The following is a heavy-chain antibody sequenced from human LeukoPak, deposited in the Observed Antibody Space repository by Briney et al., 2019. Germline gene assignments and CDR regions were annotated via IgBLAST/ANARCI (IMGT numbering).Heavy chain of an antibody. D-gene: IGHD3-22*01. Sequence: GESLKSSCKGSGYSFTSYWIGWVRQMPGKGLEWMGIIYPGDSDTRYSPSFQGQVTISADKSISTAYLQWSSLKASDTAMYYCASLTYYYDSSGYAAFDIWGQGTMVTVSS. CDR2: IYPGDSDT. J-gene: IGHJ3*02. CDR1: GYSFTSYW. V-gene: IGHV5-51*01. CDR3: ASLTYYYDSSGYAAFDI.